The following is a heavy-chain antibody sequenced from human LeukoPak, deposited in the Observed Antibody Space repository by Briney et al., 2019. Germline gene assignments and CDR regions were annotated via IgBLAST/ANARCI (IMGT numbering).Heavy chain of an antibody. CDR1: GYDFTTYW. CDR3: ARVDYYYDSSGYSSYFDY. CDR2: IYPGDSDT. D-gene: IGHD3-22*01. J-gene: IGHJ4*02. Sequence: LGESLKISCKISGYDFTTYWIGWVRQMPGKGLEWMGIIYPGDSDTRYSPSFQGQVTISAAKSISTAYLQWSSRKASDTAMSYCARVDYYYDSSGYSSYFDYWGQGTLVTVSS. V-gene: IGHV5-51*01.